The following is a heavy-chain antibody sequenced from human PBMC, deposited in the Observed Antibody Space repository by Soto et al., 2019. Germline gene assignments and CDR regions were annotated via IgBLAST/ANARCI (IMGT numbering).Heavy chain of an antibody. CDR1: SGSISSSTYH. J-gene: IGHJ4*02. CDR2: IYFSGTT. V-gene: IGHV4-39*01. CDR3: AAEISSAAHF. D-gene: IGHD6-13*01. Sequence: QLQVQESGPGLVRPSETLSLTCTVSSGSISSSTYHWAWIRQPPGKALEWIGSIYFSGTTYYSPSLKTRVTLFVDTSKNQFSLKLSSVTAADTAIYYCAAEISSAAHFWGQGILVTVSS.